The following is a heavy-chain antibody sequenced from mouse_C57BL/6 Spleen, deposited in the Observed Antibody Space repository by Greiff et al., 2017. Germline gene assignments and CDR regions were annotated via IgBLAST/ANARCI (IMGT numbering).Heavy chain of an antibody. D-gene: IGHD2-4*01. CDR2: IHPNSGST. Sequence: QVQLQQPGAELVKPGASVKLSCKASGYTFTSYWMHWVKQRPGQGLEWIGMIHPNSGSTNYNEKFKSKATLTVDKSSSTAYMQLSSLTSEDSAVYYCANYYDYDGGGYAMDYWGQGTSVTVSS. CDR3: ANYYDYDGGGYAMDY. J-gene: IGHJ4*01. V-gene: IGHV1-64*01. CDR1: GYTFTSYW.